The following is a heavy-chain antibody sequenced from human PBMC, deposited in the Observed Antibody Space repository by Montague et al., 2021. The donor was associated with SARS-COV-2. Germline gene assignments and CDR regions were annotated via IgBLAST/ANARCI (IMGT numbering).Heavy chain of an antibody. Sequence: SETLSLTCTVSGGSISSYYWSWIRQPAGKGLEWIGRIYTSGTTDYSFSLKSRVTISVDTSKNQFSLKLTSVTAADTAVYYCARAHSGSWAHLDNWGQGGLVTVSS. CDR1: GGSISSYY. V-gene: IGHV4-4*07. CDR3: ARAHSGSWAHLDN. J-gene: IGHJ4*02. D-gene: IGHD5-12*01. CDR2: IYTSGTT.